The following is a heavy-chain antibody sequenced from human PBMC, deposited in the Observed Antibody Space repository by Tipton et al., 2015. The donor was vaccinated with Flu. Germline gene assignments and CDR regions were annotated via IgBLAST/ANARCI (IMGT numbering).Heavy chain of an antibody. J-gene: IGHJ4*02. CDR3: SESLNF. CDR2: INQDGSEK. CDR1: RSTFSTYW. Sequence: QLVQSGGGLVQPGGSLRLSCAVSRSTFSTYWMDWVRQTPEKGLEWVANINQDGSEKHYVDSVKGRFTISRDNAKNSLYLQLNSLRVEGTAVYYCSESLNFWGQGTLVTVSS. V-gene: IGHV3-7*01.